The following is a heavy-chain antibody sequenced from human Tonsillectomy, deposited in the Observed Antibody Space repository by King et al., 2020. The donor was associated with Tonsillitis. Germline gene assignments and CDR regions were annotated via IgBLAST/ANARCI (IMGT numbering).Heavy chain of an antibody. CDR2: IWHDGSK. CDR3: ARDGAN. J-gene: IGHJ4*02. D-gene: IGHD4/OR15-4a*01. V-gene: IGHV3-33*01. CDR1: GFHFNNYG. Sequence: VKLVESGGGVVQPGRSLRLSCATSGFHFNNYGMHWVRQAPGKGLEWVALIWHDGSKEYGDSVKGRFNISRDNSKNTLYLQMDSLRAEDTAMYYCARDGANWGQGTLVTVSS.